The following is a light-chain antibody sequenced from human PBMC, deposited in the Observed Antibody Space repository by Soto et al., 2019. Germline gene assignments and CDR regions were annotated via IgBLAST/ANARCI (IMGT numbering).Light chain of an antibody. CDR3: QQYSSSRT. Sequence: DILLTPSPGTPFLSPGERATPPLRASQSVSSNHLAWYQQKPGQAPRLLIYGGSSRATGIPVRFSGSGSETDFTLTITRLEPEDFAVYYCQQYSSSRTFGQGTKVDI. V-gene: IGKV3-20*01. CDR2: GGS. J-gene: IGKJ1*01. CDR1: QSVSSNH.